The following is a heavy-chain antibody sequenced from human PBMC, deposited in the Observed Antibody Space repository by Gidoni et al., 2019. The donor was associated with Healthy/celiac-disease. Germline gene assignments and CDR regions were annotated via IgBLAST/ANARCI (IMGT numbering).Heavy chain of an antibody. J-gene: IGHJ4*02. CDR2: IIPIFGTA. CDR1: GGTFSSYA. Sequence: QVQLVQSGAEVKTPGSSVKVSCKASGGTFSSYAISWVRQAPGQGLEWMGGIIPIFGTANYAQKFQGRVTITADKSTSTAYMELSSLRSEDTAVYYCATRKTQNQFQYCSGGSCYSGEQLDYWGQGTLVTVSS. D-gene: IGHD2-15*01. V-gene: IGHV1-69*06. CDR3: ATRKTQNQFQYCSGGSCYSGEQLDY.